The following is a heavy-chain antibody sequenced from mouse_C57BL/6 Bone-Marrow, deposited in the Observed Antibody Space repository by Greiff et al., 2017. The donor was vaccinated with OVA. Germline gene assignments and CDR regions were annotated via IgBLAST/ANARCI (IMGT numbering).Heavy chain of an antibody. Sequence: EVNVVESGGGLVKPGGSLKLSCAASGFTFSDYGMHWVRQAPEKGLEWVAYISSGSSTIYYADTVKGRFTISRDNAKNTLFLQMTSLRSEDTAMYYCARRDYYGRDYAMDYWGQGTSVTVSS. CDR3: ARRDYYGRDYAMDY. CDR1: GFTFSDYG. V-gene: IGHV5-17*01. CDR2: ISSGSSTI. J-gene: IGHJ4*01. D-gene: IGHD1-1*01.